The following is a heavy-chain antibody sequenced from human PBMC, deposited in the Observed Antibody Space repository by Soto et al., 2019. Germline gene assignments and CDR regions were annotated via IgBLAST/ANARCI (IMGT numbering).Heavy chain of an antibody. D-gene: IGHD6-19*01. J-gene: IGHJ6*02. Sequence: SETLSLTCTVSGGSISSYYWSWIRQPAGKGLEWIGRIYTSGSTNYNPSLKSRVTMSVDTSKNQFSLKLSSVTAADTAVYYCARVKQWLPKDYYGMDVWGHGTTVTVSS. CDR1: GGSISSYY. V-gene: IGHV4-4*07. CDR3: ARVKQWLPKDYYGMDV. CDR2: IYTSGST.